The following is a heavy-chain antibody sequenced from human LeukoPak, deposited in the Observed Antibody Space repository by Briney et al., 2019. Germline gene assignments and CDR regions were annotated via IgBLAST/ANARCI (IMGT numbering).Heavy chain of an antibody. CDR3: AGYQGPMSAFDI. CDR2: IWYDGSYK. CDR1: GFTFSSYG. Sequence: GGSLRLSCAASGFTFSSYGMHWVRQAPGKGLEWVTVIWYDGSYKYYTDSVKGRFTVSRDNSKNTLYLQMNSLRAEDTAVYFCAGYQGPMSAFDIWGQGTMVTVSS. V-gene: IGHV3-33*01. D-gene: IGHD3-22*01. J-gene: IGHJ3*02.